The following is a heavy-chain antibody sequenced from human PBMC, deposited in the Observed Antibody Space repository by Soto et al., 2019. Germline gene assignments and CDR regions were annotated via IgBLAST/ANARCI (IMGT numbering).Heavy chain of an antibody. V-gene: IGHV1-69*12. J-gene: IGHJ6*02. D-gene: IGHD1-20*01. CDR3: ARGPITGTFHTVPYGMDV. CDR2: INPIFGTA. Sequence: QVQLVQSGAEVKKPGSSVKVSCKASGGTFSSYAISWVRQAPGQGLEWMGGINPIFGTANYAQKFQGRVTITADESTSTAYMELSSLRSEDTAVYYCARGPITGTFHTVPYGMDVWGQGTTVTVSS. CDR1: GGTFSSYA.